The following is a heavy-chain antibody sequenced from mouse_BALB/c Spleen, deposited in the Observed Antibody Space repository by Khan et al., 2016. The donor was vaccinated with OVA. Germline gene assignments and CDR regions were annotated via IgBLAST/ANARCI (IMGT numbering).Heavy chain of an antibody. J-gene: IGHJ2*01. D-gene: IGHD1-1*01. CDR2: ISYSGRT. CDR1: GYSITSDYA. CDR3: ARSVPIKTVVATDFDY. Sequence: EVQLQESGPGLVKPSQSLSLTCTVTGYSITSDYAWNWIRQFPGNKLEWMGYISYSGRTSYNPSLKSRISITRDTSKNQFFLQFNSVTTEDTATYYCARSVPIKTVVATDFDYWGQGTTLTVSS. V-gene: IGHV3-2*02.